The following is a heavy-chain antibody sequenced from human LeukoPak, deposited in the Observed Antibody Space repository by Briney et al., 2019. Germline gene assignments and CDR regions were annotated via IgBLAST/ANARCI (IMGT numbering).Heavy chain of an antibody. CDR3: AKYLEDYDSRGYYFGY. D-gene: IGHD3-22*01. Sequence: PSETLSLTCIVSGGSISSSSYYWGWIRQPPGKGLEWIGSIYYSGSTYYNPSLKSRVTISVDTSKNQFSLKLSSVTAADTAVYYCAKYLEDYDSRGYYFGYWGQGTLVTVSS. J-gene: IGHJ4*02. V-gene: IGHV4-39*07. CDR1: GGSISSSSYY. CDR2: IYYSGST.